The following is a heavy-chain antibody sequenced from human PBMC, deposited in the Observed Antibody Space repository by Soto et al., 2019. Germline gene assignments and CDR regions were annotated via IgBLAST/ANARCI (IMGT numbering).Heavy chain of an antibody. D-gene: IGHD6-19*01. CDR2: IGTAGDT. J-gene: IGHJ6*02. CDR1: GFTFSIYD. CDR3: ARLAAYSSGWDGPRGGGMDV. V-gene: IGHV3-13*01. Sequence: GGSLRLSCAASGFTFSIYDMHWVRQATGKGLEWVSAIGTAGDTYYPGSVKGRFTISRENAKNSLYLQMNSLRAEDTAVYYCARLAAYSSGWDGPRGGGMDVWGQGTTVTVSS.